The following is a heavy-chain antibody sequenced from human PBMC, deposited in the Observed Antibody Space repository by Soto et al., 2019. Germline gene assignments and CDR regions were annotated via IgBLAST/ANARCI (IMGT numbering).Heavy chain of an antibody. Sequence: SETLSLTCAVYGGSFSGYYWSWIRQPPGKGLEWIGEINHSGSTNYNPSLKSRVTISVDTSKNQFSLKLSSVTAADAAVYYCARGPRALSYWGQGTLVTVSS. CDR3: ARGPRALSY. V-gene: IGHV4-34*01. CDR2: INHSGST. CDR1: GGSFSGYY. J-gene: IGHJ4*02.